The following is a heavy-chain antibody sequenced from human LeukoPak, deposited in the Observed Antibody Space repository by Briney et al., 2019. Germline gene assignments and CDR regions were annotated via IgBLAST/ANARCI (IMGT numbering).Heavy chain of an antibody. CDR2: IKADGSEK. D-gene: IGHD3-16*01. V-gene: IGHV3-7*04. J-gene: IGHJ4*02. CDR3: ARGGESRAILQQ. CDR1: GFTFSNDW. Sequence: GGSLRLSCAAPGFTFSNDWMNWVRQAPGKGLEWVANIKADGSEKDCVDSVKGRFIISRDNAKKSLYLQMNSLRVEDTAVYYCARGGESRAILQQWGQGTLVTVSS.